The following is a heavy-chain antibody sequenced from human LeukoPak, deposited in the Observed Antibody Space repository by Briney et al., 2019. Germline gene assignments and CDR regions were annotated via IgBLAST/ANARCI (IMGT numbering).Heavy chain of an antibody. CDR2: IKQDGSEK. CDR3: ARDSSAYY. Sequence: GGSLRLSCAASGFTFSSYGMSWVRQAPGKGLEWVANIKQDGSEKYYVDSVKGRFTISRDNAKNSLYLQMNSLRAEDTAVYYCARDSSAYYWGQGTMVTVSS. J-gene: IGHJ3*01. D-gene: IGHD3-22*01. CDR1: GFTFSSYG. V-gene: IGHV3-7*01.